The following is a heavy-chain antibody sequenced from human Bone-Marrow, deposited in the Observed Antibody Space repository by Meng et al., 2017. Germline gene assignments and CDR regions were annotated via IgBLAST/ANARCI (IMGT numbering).Heavy chain of an antibody. J-gene: IGHJ4*01. CDR2: MKSNVDGGTV. CDR1: GFTFSNAW. V-gene: IGHV3-15*01. CDR3: SGHVDY. Sequence: EWHWVGSGGGFLRPGGSLRLSLAAFGFTFSNAWMTWARQAPGKGLEWIGRMKSNVDGGTVDYAAAVKGRFFISRDDSENTFYLQMNSLKTEDTAVYYCSGHVDYWGHGTLVTVSS.